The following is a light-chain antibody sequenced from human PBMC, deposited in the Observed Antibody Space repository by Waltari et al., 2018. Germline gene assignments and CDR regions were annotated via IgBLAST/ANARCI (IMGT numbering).Light chain of an antibody. Sequence: QSALTQPASVSGSPGQSITISCTGTNSDVGSYNFVSWFQQHRGKAPKLIIYDGSKRPSGISTRFSGSKSGNTASRTISGLQAGDETDYYCCSYAGSSTWVFGGGTKLTVL. CDR1: NSDVGSYNF. CDR3: CSYAGSSTWV. V-gene: IGLV2-23*01. J-gene: IGLJ3*02. CDR2: DGS.